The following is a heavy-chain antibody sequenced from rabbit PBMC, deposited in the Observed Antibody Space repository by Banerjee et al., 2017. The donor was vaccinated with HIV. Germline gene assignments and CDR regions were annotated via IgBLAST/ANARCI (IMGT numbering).Heavy chain of an antibody. J-gene: IGHJ4*01. V-gene: IGHV1S45*01. CDR1: GIDFSRYYY. D-gene: IGHD6-1*01. CDR3: ARGSNYASYGYAPFNL. CDR2: IYVGSTGTT. Sequence: QEQLEESGGGLVKTGGILTLSCKASGIDFSRYYYMCWVRQAPGKGLDWIACIYVGSTGTTYYASWAKGRFTISKTSSTTVTLQMTSLTAADTATYFCARGSNYASYGYAPFNLWGQGTLVTVS.